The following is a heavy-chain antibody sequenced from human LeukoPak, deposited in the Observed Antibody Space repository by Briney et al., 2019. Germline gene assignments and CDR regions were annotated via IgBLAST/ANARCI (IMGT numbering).Heavy chain of an antibody. Sequence: GGSLRLSCAASGFTFSSYAMSWVRQAPGKGLEWVSAISGSGGSTYYADSVKGRFTISRDNSKNTLYLQMNSLRAEDTAVYYCAKVWQWLVSPHYFGYWGQGTLVTVSS. CDR1: GFTFSSYA. J-gene: IGHJ4*02. V-gene: IGHV3-23*01. D-gene: IGHD6-19*01. CDR2: ISGSGGST. CDR3: AKVWQWLVSPHYFGY.